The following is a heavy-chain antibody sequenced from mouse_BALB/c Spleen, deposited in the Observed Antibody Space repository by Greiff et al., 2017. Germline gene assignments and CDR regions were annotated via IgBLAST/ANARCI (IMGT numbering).Heavy chain of an antibody. V-gene: IGHV5-17*02. Sequence: EVQLVESGGGLVQPGGSRKLSCAASGFTFSSFGMHWVRQAPEKGLEWVAYISSGSSTIYYADTVKGRFTISRDNPKNTLFLQMTSLRSEDTAMYYCARQSYRSYFDYWGQGTTLTVSS. CDR2: ISSGSSTI. D-gene: IGHD2-14*01. CDR3: ARQSYRSYFDY. CDR1: GFTFSSFG. J-gene: IGHJ2*01.